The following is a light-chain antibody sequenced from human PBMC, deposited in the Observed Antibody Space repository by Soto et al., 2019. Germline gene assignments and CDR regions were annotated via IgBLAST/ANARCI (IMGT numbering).Light chain of an antibody. Sequence: IEVTQSPSSLAASLGDRVTITCRASQTIGTYVNWYRQKSGAAPELLIYDASTLQSGVPSRFRGGASGSDFTLTISSLQLDDFSTYYCQYSYNTPLTVGQGTKVDSK. J-gene: IGKJ1*01. CDR1: QTIGTY. CDR2: DAS. CDR3: QYSYNTPLT. V-gene: IGKV1-39*01.